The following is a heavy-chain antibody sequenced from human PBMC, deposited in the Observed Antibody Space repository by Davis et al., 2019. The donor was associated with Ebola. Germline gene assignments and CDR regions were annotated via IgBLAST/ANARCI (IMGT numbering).Heavy chain of an antibody. CDR3: ARARYSGSGLDY. V-gene: IGHV4-30-4*01. D-gene: IGHD3-10*01. CDR1: GGSISSGGYY. CDR2: IYYRGST. Sequence: MPSETLSLTCTVSGGSISSGGYYWSWIRQPPGKGLEWIGYIYYRGSTYYNPSLKSRVTMSVDTSKNQFSLKLSSVTAADTAVYYCARARYSGSGLDYWGQGTLVTVSS. J-gene: IGHJ4*02.